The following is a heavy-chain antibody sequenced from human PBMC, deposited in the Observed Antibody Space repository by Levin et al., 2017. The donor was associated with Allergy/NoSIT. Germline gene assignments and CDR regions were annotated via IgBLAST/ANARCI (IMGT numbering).Heavy chain of an antibody. Sequence: GGSLRLSCAASGFTFSDYYMSWIRQAPGKGLEWVSYISSSGSTIYYADSVKGRFTISRDNAKNSLYLQMNSLRAEDTAVYYCARRGTIGSSWFLSTDGNWFDPWGQGTLVTVSS. J-gene: IGHJ5*02. CDR3: ARRGTIGSSWFLSTDGNWFDP. CDR2: ISSSGSTI. V-gene: IGHV3-11*01. D-gene: IGHD6-13*01. CDR1: GFTFSDYY.